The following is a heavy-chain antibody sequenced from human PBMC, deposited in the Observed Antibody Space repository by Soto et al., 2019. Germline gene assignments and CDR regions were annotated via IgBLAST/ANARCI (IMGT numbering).Heavy chain of an antibody. V-gene: IGHV4-31*03. D-gene: IGHD6-13*01. CDR2: IYRSGST. CDR1: CGSISSGGYY. J-gene: IGHJ4*02. CDR3: ARGEDSSNWYPFDF. Sequence: SETLSLTCTVSCGSISSGGYYWSWIRQHPGKGLEWIGYIYRSGSTYYKSSLKSRVTISIDTSKNQFSLKLTSVTAADTAVYYCARGEDSSNWYPFDFWGQGVLVTVSS.